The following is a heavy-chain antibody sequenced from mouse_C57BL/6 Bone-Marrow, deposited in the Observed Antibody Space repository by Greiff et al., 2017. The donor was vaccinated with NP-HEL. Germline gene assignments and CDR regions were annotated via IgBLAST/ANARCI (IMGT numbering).Heavy chain of an antibody. CDR1: GFSLTSYG. D-gene: IGHD1-1*01. CDR2: IWSGGST. CDR3: ARTPHYYGSSYPYYAMDY. V-gene: IGHV2-2*01. Sequence: QVQLKESGPGLVQPSQSLSITCTVSGFSLTSYGVHWVRQSPGKGLEWLGVIWSGGSTDYNAAFISRLSISKDKSKSQVFFKMNSLQADDTAIYYCARTPHYYGSSYPYYAMDYWGQGTSVTVSS. J-gene: IGHJ4*01.